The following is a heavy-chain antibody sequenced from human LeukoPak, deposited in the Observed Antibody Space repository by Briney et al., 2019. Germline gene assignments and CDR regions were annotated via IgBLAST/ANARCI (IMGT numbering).Heavy chain of an antibody. D-gene: IGHD1-26*01. J-gene: IGHJ6*03. CDR3: AKPAGSSGSHPYYHYMDV. Sequence: GGSLRLSCAASGFTFGSYTMSWVRQAPGKGLEWVSSISGAGGSTFSADSVRGRFTVSRDNSKNTLFLQMGSLRAEDTAVYYCAKPAGSSGSHPYYHYMDVWGKGTTVTVSS. CDR1: GFTFGSYT. CDR2: ISGAGGST. V-gene: IGHV3-23*01.